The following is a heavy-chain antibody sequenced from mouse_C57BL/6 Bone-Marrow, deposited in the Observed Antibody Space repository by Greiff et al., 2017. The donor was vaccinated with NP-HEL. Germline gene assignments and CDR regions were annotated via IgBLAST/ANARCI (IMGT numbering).Heavy chain of an antibody. CDR1: GFTFSDYY. CDR2: INSDGSST. CDR3: ARDGLYDVGAMDY. J-gene: IGHJ4*01. V-gene: IGHV5-16*01. D-gene: IGHD2-12*01. Sequence: EVQVVESGGGLVQPGSSMKLSCTASGFTFSDYYMAWVRQVPEKGLEWVANINSDGSSTYYLDSLKSRFILSRDNATTILYLQMSSLKSEDTATYYCARDGLYDVGAMDYWGQGTSVTVSS.